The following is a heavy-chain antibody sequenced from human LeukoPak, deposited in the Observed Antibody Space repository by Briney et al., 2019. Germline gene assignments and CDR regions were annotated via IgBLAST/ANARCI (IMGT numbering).Heavy chain of an antibody. D-gene: IGHD2-2*01. CDR2: INAGNGNT. V-gene: IGHV1-3*01. J-gene: IGHJ3*02. Sequence: ASVKVSCKASGYTFTSYAMHWVRQAPGQRLEWMGWINAGNGNTKYSQKFQGRVTITRDTSASTAYMELSSLRSEDTAVYYCARAPEVPAADDAFDIWGQGTMVTVSS. CDR1: GYTFTSYA. CDR3: ARAPEVPAADDAFDI.